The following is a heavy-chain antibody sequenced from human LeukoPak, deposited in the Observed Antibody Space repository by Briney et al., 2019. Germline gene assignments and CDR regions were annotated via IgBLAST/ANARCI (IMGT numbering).Heavy chain of an antibody. CDR2: IYYNGST. D-gene: IGHD1-26*01. V-gene: IGHV4-61*08. J-gene: IGHJ5*02. CDR1: GGSVSSGGYY. Sequence: SETLSLTCSVPGGSVSSGGYYWSWIRQPPGKGLEWIGYIYYNGSTNYNPSLKSRVTISVDTSKNQFSLKLSSVTAADTAVYYCAREPLRAESRWFDPWGQGILVTVSS. CDR3: AREPLRAESRWFDP.